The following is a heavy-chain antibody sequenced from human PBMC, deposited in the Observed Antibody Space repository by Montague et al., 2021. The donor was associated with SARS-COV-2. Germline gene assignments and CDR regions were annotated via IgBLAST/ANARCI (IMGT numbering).Heavy chain of an antibody. D-gene: IGHD3-10*01. Sequence: SETLSLTCTVSGGSIASHYWNWIRQSPGKGPEWIGYVYYNGSTKYNPSLQSRVTISIDTSENQFSLRLNSVTAADTAVYFCARGWDYYPWGQGTLVTVSS. V-gene: IGHV4-59*11. CDR2: VYYNGST. CDR1: GGSIASHY. J-gene: IGHJ5*02. CDR3: ARGWDYYP.